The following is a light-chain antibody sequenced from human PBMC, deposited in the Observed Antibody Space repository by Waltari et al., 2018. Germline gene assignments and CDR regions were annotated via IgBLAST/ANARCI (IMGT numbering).Light chain of an antibody. CDR2: DPS. Sequence: DIQMTQSPSTLSASVGDRVTITCRPSQSFGGSLAWFQQKPGKAPKLLIYDPSTLEPGVPSRFSGSGYGTEFALTVSGLQPDDFATYYCQQYNNFPFTFGPGTTV. V-gene: IGKV1-5*01. J-gene: IGKJ3*01. CDR3: QQYNNFPFT. CDR1: QSFGGS.